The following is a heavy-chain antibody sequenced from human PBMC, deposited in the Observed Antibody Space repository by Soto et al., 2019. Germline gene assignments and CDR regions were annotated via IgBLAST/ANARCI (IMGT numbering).Heavy chain of an antibody. Sequence: PGGSLRLSCTTSGFTFSSYAMSWVRRPPGKGLEWVSVISGSGDRTYYAASVEGRFTISRDNSKNTVHLQMNSLRAEDTAVYYCVKNRGSGRPYYYDMDVWGQGTTVTVSS. CDR1: GFTFSSYA. J-gene: IGHJ6*02. D-gene: IGHD3-10*01. CDR2: ISGSGDRT. CDR3: VKNRGSGRPYYYDMDV. V-gene: IGHV3-23*01.